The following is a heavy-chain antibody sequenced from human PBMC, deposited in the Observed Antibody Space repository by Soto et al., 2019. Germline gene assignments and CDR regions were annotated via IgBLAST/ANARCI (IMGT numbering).Heavy chain of an antibody. Sequence: GESLKISCKGSGYSFTSYWIGWVRQMPGKGLEWMGIIYPGDSDTRYSPSFQGQVTISADKSISTAYLQWSSLKASDTAMYYCARHKGRGEGGWRRQKHYYYYYGMDVWGQGTTVTVSS. CDR2: IYPGDSDT. CDR3: ARHKGRGEGGWRRQKHYYYYYGMDV. D-gene: IGHD6-19*01. V-gene: IGHV5-51*01. J-gene: IGHJ6*02. CDR1: GYSFTSYW.